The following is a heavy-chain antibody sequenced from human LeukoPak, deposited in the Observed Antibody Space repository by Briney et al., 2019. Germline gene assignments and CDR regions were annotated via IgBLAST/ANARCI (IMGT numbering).Heavy chain of an antibody. J-gene: IGHJ4*02. CDR1: GFTFSCYA. V-gene: IGHV3-23*01. CDR2: ISGSGGST. Sequence: GGSLSLSCGASGFTFSCYAMSWVGQAPGKGLEWVSAISGSGGSTYYADSVKGRFTISRDNSKNTLYLQMNSLRAEDTAVYYCAKGSEWEPYGGGFDYWGQGTLVTVSS. D-gene: IGHD1-26*01. CDR3: AKGSEWEPYGGGFDY.